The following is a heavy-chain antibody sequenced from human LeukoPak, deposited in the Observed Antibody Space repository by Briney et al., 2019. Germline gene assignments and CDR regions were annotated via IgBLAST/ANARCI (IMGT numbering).Heavy chain of an antibody. D-gene: IGHD2-2*01. CDR3: ARREAQPM. CDR1: GGSFSGYY. J-gene: IGHJ3*02. V-gene: IGHV4-34*01. CDR2: INHSGST. Sequence: SETLSLTCAVYGGSFSGYYWGWIRQPPGKGLEWIGEINHSGSTNYNPSLKSRVTISVDTSKNQFSLKLRSVTAADTAVYYCARREAQPMWGQGTMVTVSS.